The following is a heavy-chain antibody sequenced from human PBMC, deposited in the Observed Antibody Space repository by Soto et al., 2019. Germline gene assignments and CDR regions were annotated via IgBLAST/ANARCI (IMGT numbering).Heavy chain of an antibody. CDR3: ASRIGTRPF. CDR2: ISHSGST. D-gene: IGHD6-6*01. J-gene: IGHJ4*02. V-gene: IGHV4-4*02. Sequence: NPSETLSLTCAVSGDSISSSEWWSWVRQPPGKGLEWIGEISHSGSTNYKSSLKSRVTISLDKSKNQFSLKLSFVTAADTAVYYCASRIGTRPFWGQGTLVTVSS. CDR1: GDSISSSEW.